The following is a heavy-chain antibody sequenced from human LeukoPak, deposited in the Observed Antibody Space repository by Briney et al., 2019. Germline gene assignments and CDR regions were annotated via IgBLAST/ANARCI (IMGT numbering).Heavy chain of an antibody. CDR1: SSSINTYY. CDR3: ARAGRAGDYGYYFDY. CDR2: INYSGST. J-gene: IGHJ4*02. V-gene: IGHV4-59*01. D-gene: IGHD4-17*01. Sequence: SETLSLTCTVSSSSINTYYWSWIRQPPGKGLEWIGYINYSGSTNYNPSLKSRVTISLDTSKFQFSLKVPSVTAADTAVYYCARAGRAGDYGYYFDYWGRGMLVTVSS.